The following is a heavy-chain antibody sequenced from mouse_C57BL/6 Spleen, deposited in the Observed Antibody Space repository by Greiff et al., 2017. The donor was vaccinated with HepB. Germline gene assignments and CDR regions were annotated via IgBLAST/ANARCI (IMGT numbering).Heavy chain of an antibody. Sequence: VKVVESGPELVKPGASVKISCKASGYAFSSSWMNWVKQRPGKGLEWIGRIYPGDGDTNYNGKFKGKATLTADKSSSTAYMQLSSLTSEDSAVYFCARGDYDYDERAWFAYWGQGTLVTVSA. J-gene: IGHJ3*01. CDR3: ARGDYDYDERAWFAY. CDR2: IYPGDGDT. V-gene: IGHV1-82*01. D-gene: IGHD2-4*01. CDR1: GYAFSSSW.